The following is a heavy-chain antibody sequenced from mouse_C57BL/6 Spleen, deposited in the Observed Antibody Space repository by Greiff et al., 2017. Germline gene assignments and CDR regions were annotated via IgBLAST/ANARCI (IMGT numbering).Heavy chain of an antibody. V-gene: IGHV1-80*01. CDR1: GYAFSSYW. CDR3: ARRDSNFYVFAY. J-gene: IGHJ3*01. Sequence: QVQLKQSGAELVKPGASVKISCKASGYAFSSYWMNWVKQRPGKGLEWIGQIYPGDGDTNYNGKFKGKATLTADKSSSTAYMQLSSLTSEDSAVYFCARRDSNFYVFAYWGQGTLVTVSA. CDR2: IYPGDGDT. D-gene: IGHD2-5*01.